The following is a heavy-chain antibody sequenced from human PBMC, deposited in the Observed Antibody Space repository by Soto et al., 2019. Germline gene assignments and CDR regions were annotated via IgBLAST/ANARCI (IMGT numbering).Heavy chain of an antibody. J-gene: IGHJ6*02. CDR2: ISAYNGNT. CDR1: GYTFTSYG. Sequence: ASVKCSCKASGYTFTSYGISWVRQAPGQGLEWMGWISAYNGNTNYTQKLQGRVTMTTDTSTSTAYMELRSLRSDDTAVYYCARDRGYSYGRYYGMDVWGQGTTVTVSS. D-gene: IGHD5-18*01. V-gene: IGHV1-18*01. CDR3: ARDRGYSYGRYYGMDV.